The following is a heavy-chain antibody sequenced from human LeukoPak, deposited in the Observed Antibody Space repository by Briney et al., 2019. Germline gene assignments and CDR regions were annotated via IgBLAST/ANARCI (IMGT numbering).Heavy chain of an antibody. CDR2: ISAYNGST. CDR3: ARDQQWLDPARHDFDY. J-gene: IGHJ4*02. V-gene: IGHV1-18*01. CDR1: GYTFISYG. D-gene: IGHD6-19*01. Sequence: ASVKVSCKASGYTFISYGISWVRQAPGQGLEWMGWISAYNGSTNYAQKLQGRVTMTTDTSTSTAYMELRSLRSDDTAVYYCARDQQWLDPARHDFDYWGQGTLVTVSS.